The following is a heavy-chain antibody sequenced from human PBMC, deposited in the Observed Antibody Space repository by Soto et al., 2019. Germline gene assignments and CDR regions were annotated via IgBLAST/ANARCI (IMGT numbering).Heavy chain of an antibody. J-gene: IGHJ5*01. V-gene: IGHV3-43*01. CDR1: GFTFEDYT. Sequence: EVQLVESGGDVVQPGGSLRLSCAASGFTFEDYTIHWVRQAPGKALEWDSLISWDGGTTYYSKSMKGRFTISRDNSKNSLYLQMNSLRPEDTALYYCAKDGSQKDDDGNWLGSWGQGNLVTVSS. D-gene: IGHD3-16*01. CDR3: AKDGSQKDDDGNWLGS. CDR2: ISWDGGTT.